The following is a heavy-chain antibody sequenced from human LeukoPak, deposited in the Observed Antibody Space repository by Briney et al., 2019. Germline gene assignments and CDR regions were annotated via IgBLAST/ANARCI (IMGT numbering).Heavy chain of an antibody. CDR2: VTPSTGDT. J-gene: IGHJ5*01. Sequence: ASVKVSCKASGYTFTEYYIHWLRQAPGQGLDWMGWVTPSTGDTFYAQNFRGRVTMTRDTSISTAYMQLGGLKSDDTAVYYCARDIAPSGSWWFDSWGQGTLVSVSS. V-gene: IGHV1-2*02. CDR1: GYTFTEYY. D-gene: IGHD6-13*01. CDR3: ARDIAPSGSWWFDS.